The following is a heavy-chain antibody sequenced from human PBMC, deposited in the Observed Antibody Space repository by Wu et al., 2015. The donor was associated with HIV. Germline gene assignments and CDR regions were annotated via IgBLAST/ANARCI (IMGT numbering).Heavy chain of an antibody. V-gene: IGHV1-18*01. CDR1: GYSFRSYG. J-gene: IGHJ6*03. Sequence: QVQLVQSGPEVKKPGASVKVSCKASGYSFRSYGISWVRQVPGQGLEWMGWISVHNGNRYYAQRFQGRVTMTTDTSTSTADMELRSLRSDDTAVYYCARDLGCSSASCAVFFYYYMDVWGKGTTVTVSS. D-gene: IGHD2-2*01. CDR3: ARDLGCSSASCAVFFYYYMDV. CDR2: ISVHNGNR.